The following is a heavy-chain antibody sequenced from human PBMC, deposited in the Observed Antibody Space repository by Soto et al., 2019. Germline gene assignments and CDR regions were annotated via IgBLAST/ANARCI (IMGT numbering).Heavy chain of an antibody. CDR1: GFTFSSYS. D-gene: IGHD3-16*01. CDR2: ISSSSSTI. J-gene: IGHJ6*03. V-gene: IGHV3-48*01. CDR3: ARPGGDLEDRYYYMDV. Sequence: EVQLVESGGGLVQPGGSLRLSCAASGFTFSSYSMNWVRQAPGKGLEWVSYISSSSSTIYYADSVKGRFTISRDNAKNSLYLQMNSLRAEDTAVYYCARPGGDLEDRYYYMDVWGKGTTVTVSS.